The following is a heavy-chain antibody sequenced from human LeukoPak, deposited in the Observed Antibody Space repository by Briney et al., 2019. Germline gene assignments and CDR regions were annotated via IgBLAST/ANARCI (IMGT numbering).Heavy chain of an antibody. V-gene: IGHV4-59*08. J-gene: IGHJ6*03. CDR2: VWYNEYS. CDR3: ARSPPGLRPLQSSNRPYYMDV. Sequence: KTSETLSLTCSVSGASISSYYWTWVRQTPEKGLQWIGSVWYNEYSDYNPSLTSRVSISIDTTENRFSLRLTSVTAADTAVYYCARSPPGLRPLQSSNRPYYMDVWGKGTSVIVSS. CDR1: GASISSYY. D-gene: IGHD3-3*01.